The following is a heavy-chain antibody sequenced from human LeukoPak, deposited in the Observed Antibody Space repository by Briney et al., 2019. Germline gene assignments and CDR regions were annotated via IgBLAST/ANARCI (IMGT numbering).Heavy chain of an antibody. D-gene: IGHD3-3*01. CDR3: ARRRDFWSGCNFDY. CDR2: IYYSGST. V-gene: IGHV4-39*01. Sequence: SETLSLTCTVSGGSISSSSYYWGWIRQPPGKGLEWIGSIYYSGSTYYNPSLKSRVTISVDTSKNQFSLKLSSVTAADTAVYYCARRRDFWSGCNFDYWGQGTLVTVSS. J-gene: IGHJ4*02. CDR1: GGSISSSSYY.